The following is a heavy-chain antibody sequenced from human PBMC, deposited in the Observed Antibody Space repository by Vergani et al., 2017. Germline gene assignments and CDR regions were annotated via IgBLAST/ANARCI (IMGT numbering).Heavy chain of an antibody. CDR2: IDHTGRP. CDR3: ARVNTEANGHLYYYYYMDV. V-gene: IGHV4-34*01. J-gene: IGHJ6*03. Sequence: QVQLQQWGGGLLKPSETLSLTCVVIGGSFTSYHWTWIRQSPGEGLEWVGDIDHTGRPDYNPSLKSRVTISVDKSRNQFSLTLNSVTATDTAIYFCARVNTEANGHLYYYYYMDVWGQGTAVTVS. CDR1: GGSFTSYH. D-gene: IGHD2-8*01.